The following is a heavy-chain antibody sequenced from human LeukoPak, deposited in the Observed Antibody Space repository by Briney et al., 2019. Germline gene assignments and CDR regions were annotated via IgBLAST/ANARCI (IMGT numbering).Heavy chain of an antibody. CDR3: ASDGGTTYY. V-gene: IGHV3-48*01. CDR1: GFTFSSYS. J-gene: IGHJ4*02. Sequence: GGSPRLSCAASGFTFSSYSMNWVRQAPGKGLEWVSYISGSSYTIYYADSVKGRFTISRDNAKNSLYLQMNSLRADDTAVYYCASDGGTTYYWGQGTLVTVSP. CDR2: ISGSSYTI. D-gene: IGHD3-16*01.